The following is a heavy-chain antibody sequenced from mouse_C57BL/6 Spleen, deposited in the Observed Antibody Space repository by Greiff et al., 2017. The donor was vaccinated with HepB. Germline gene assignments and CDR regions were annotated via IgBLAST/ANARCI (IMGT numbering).Heavy chain of an antibody. J-gene: IGHJ1*03. D-gene: IGHD2-4*01. V-gene: IGHV5-16*01. CDR3: ARVHYDYDWYFDV. Sequence: EVKVVESEGGLVQPGSSMKLSCTASGFTFSDYYMAWVRQVPEKGLEWVANINYDGSSTYYLDSLKSRFIISRDNAKNILYLQMSSLNSEDTATYYCARVHYDYDWYFDVWGTGTTVTVSS. CDR1: GFTFSDYY. CDR2: INYDGSST.